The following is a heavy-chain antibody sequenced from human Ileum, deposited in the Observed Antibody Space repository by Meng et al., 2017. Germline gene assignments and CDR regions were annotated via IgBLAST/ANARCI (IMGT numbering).Heavy chain of an antibody. CDR1: GFTFSRSW. CDR2: IESDGITT. J-gene: IGHJ4*02. CDR3: ARDAYGSIDY. D-gene: IGHD3-10*01. V-gene: IGHV3-74*01. Sequence: GESLKLSCAASGFTFSRSWMFWVRQVPGKGLMWVSRIESDGITTGYADSVKGRFTVSRDNAQNTVYLQMNSLRAEDTAIYYCARDAYGSIDYWGQGTLVTVSS.